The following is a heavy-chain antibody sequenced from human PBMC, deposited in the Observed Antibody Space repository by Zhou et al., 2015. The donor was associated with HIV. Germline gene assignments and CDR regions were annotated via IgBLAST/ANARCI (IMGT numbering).Heavy chain of an antibody. CDR2: ISSSGTTI. Sequence: QVQLVESGGGLVKPGGSLRLSCAASGFTFSDHYMSWIRQAPGKGLEWVSYISSSGTTIYYADSVKGRFTISRDNAKNSVYLQMKSLRAEDTAVYYCTTEAIAVRDVGYFGXRSGRWLSSVSFVLRRDRPYPNRDPGTL. CDR3: TTEAIAVRDVGYFGXRSGRWLSSVSFVLRRDRPYPN. CDR1: GFTFSDHY. V-gene: IGHV3-11*01. D-gene: IGHD5/OR15-5a*01. J-gene: IGHJ4*02.